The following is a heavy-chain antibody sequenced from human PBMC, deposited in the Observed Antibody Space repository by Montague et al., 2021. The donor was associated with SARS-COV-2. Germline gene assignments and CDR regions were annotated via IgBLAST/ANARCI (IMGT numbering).Heavy chain of an antibody. Sequence: PALVKPTQTLTLTCTFSGFSLSTSGMRASRIRQPPGKALEWLARIDWDDDKFYSTSLKTRLTISKDTSKNQVVLTMTNMDPVDTATYYCARSYYDILTAYYTPFDYGGQGTLVTVSS. J-gene: IGHJ4*02. V-gene: IGHV2-70*04. D-gene: IGHD3-9*01. CDR1: GFSLSTSGMR. CDR3: ARSYYDILTAYYTPFDY. CDR2: IDWDDDK.